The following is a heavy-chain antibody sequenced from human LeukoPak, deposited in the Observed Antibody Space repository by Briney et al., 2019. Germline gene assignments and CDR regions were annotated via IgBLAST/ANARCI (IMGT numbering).Heavy chain of an antibody. D-gene: IGHD3-10*01. CDR2: ISYDGSNK. Sequence: PGRSLRLSCAASGFTFSSYAMHWVRQAPGKGLEWVAVISYDGSNKYYADSVKGRFTISRDNSKNTLYLQMNSLRAEDTAVYYCARATVLWSGAFDIWGQGTMVTVSS. CDR1: GFTFSSYA. V-gene: IGHV3-30-3*01. CDR3: ARATVLWSGAFDI. J-gene: IGHJ3*02.